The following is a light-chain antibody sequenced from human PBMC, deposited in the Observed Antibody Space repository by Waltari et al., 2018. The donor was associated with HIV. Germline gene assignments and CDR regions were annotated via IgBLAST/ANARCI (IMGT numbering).Light chain of an antibody. CDR3: CSYAGSNTFV. J-gene: IGLJ1*01. Sequence: QSALTQPASVSGSPGQSITISCTGTNSDVGSYKLVSWYQQHPGKAPKLMIYEGSKRPSGVSNRFSDSKSGNTASLTISGLQAEDEADYYCCSYAGSNTFVFGTGTKVTVL. V-gene: IGLV2-23*03. CDR1: NSDVGSYKL. CDR2: EGS.